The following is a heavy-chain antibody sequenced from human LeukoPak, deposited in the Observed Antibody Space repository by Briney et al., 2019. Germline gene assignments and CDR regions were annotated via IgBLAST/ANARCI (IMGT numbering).Heavy chain of an antibody. D-gene: IGHD1-14*01. CDR1: GGSISGYS. CDR2: VYTSGNT. CDR3: ARDNPAGP. J-gene: IGHJ5*02. Sequence: PSETLSLTCSVSGGSISGYSWSWIRQSAAKGLEWIGRVYTSGNTNYNPPFKSRVTMSIDTSKKQFSLKLYTVTAADTAVYYCARDNPAGPWGQGTLVTVSS. V-gene: IGHV4-4*07.